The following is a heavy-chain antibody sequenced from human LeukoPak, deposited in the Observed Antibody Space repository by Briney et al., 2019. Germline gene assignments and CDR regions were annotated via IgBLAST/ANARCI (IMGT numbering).Heavy chain of an antibody. CDR3: AREDEYCTNSVCYLPGSQ. D-gene: IGHD2-8*01. V-gene: IGHV1-69*04. CDR2: NIPILGIA. J-gene: IGHJ4*02. Sequence: SVKVSCKASGGTFSSYTISWVRQAPGQGREWMGRNIPILGIANYAQKFQGRVTITADKSTSTAYMELSSLRSEDTAVYYCAREDEYCTNSVCYLPGSQWGQGTLVTVSS. CDR1: GGTFSSYT.